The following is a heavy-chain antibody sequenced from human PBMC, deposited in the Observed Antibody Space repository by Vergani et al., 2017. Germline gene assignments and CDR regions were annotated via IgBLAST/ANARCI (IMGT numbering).Heavy chain of an antibody. J-gene: IGHJ6*03. D-gene: IGHD2-21*01. CDR3: ARRPLWYYYMDV. V-gene: IGHV4-39*07. CDR1: GGSISSSSYY. Sequence: QLQLQESGPGLVKPSETLSLTCTVSGGSISSSSYYWGWIRQPPGKGLEWIGSIYYSGSTNYNPSLKSRVTISVDTSKNQFSLKLSSVTAADTAVYYCARRPLWYYYMDVWGKGTTVTVSS. CDR2: IYYSGST.